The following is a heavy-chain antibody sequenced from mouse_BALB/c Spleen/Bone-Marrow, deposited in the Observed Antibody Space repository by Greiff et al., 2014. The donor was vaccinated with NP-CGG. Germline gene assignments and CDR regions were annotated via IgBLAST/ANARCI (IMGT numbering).Heavy chain of an antibody. J-gene: IGHJ3*01. V-gene: IGHV1-53*01. CDR1: GYTFTSYY. D-gene: IGHD3-3*01. Sequence: QVQLNESGTELVKPGASVKLSCKASGYTFTSYYMFWVNQRPGQGLEWIGEINPSNGGTVFNEKFKSKVTLTVDKSSSTAYIQLSGLTSEDSAVYYCIRSAGTGFAYWGQGTLVTVS. CDR3: IRSAGTGFAY. CDR2: INPSNGGT.